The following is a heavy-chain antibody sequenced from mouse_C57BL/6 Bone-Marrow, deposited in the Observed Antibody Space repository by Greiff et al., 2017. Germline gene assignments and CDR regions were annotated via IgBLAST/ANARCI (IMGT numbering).Heavy chain of an antibody. CDR3: ARSDYYGSSYDWYFDV. J-gene: IGHJ1*03. CDR1: GFTFSDYY. D-gene: IGHD1-1*01. V-gene: IGHV5-16*01. Sequence: EVMLVESEGGLVQPGSSMKLSCTASGFTFSDYYMAWVRQVPEKGLEWVANINYDGSSTYYLDSLKSRFILSRDNAKNILYLQMSSLKSEDTATYYCARSDYYGSSYDWYFDVWGTGTTVTVSS. CDR2: INYDGSST.